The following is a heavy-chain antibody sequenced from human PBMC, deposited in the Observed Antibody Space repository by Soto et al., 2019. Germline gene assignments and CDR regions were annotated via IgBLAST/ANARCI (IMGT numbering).Heavy chain of an antibody. CDR2: IYWDDDK. V-gene: IGHV2-5*02. CDR1: GFSLSSNGVG. J-gene: IGHJ4*02. Sequence: QITLKESGPTLVKPTQTLTLTCTFSGFSLSSNGVGVGWVRQPPGTALEWLAVIYWDDDKRYSPSLRRRLTITNDTSKNQVVLTMTNMDPVDTATYYSAHDGVGDPAGFDYWGQGILATVSS. D-gene: IGHD4-17*01. CDR3: AHDGVGDPAGFDY.